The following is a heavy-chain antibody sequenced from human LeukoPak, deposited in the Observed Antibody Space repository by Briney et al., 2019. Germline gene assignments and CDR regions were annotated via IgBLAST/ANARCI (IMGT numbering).Heavy chain of an antibody. J-gene: IGHJ4*02. V-gene: IGHV4-38-2*01. Sequence: SETLSLTCAVSGYSISSGYYWGWIRQPPGKGLEWIGSIYHSGSTYYNPFLKSRVTISVDTSKNQFSLKLSSVTAADTAVYYCARSVAGSFYWGQGTLVTVSS. CDR3: ARSVAGSFY. D-gene: IGHD6-19*01. CDR2: IYHSGST. CDR1: GYSISSGYY.